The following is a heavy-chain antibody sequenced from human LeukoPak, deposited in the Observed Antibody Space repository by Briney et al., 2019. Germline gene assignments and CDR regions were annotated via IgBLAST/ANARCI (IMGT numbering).Heavy chain of an antibody. CDR2: INPSGGST. J-gene: IGHJ4*02. CDR1: GYTFTGYY. V-gene: IGHV1-46*01. CDR3: AREYGDYEAYFDY. Sequence: GASVTVSCKASGYTFTGYYMHWVRQAPGQGLEWMGIINPSGGSTSYAQKFQGRVTMTRDTSTSTVYMELSSLRSEDTAVYYCAREYGDYEAYFDYWGQGTLVTVSS. D-gene: IGHD4-17*01.